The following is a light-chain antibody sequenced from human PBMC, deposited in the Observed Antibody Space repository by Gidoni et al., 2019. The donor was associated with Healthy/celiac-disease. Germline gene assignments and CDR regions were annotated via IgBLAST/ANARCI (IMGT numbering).Light chain of an antibody. V-gene: IGKV4-1*01. CDR3: QQYYSTPWT. CDR2: WAS. CDR1: QSVLYSSNNKNY. J-gene: IGKJ1*01. Sequence: SLGERATINCKSSQSVLYSSNNKNYLAWYQQKPGQPPKLLIYWASTRESGVPDRFSGSGSGTDFTLTISSLQAEDVAVYYCQQYYSTPWTFGQGTKVEIK.